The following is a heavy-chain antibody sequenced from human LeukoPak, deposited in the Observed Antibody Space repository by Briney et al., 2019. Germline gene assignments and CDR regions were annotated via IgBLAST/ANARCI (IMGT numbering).Heavy chain of an antibody. D-gene: IGHD2-2*01. CDR2: ISGNGGST. CDR1: GFTFSSYA. V-gene: IGHV3-23*01. J-gene: IGHJ4*02. Sequence: GGSLRLSCAASGFTFSSYAMSWVRQAPGKGLEWVSAISGNGGSTYYADSVKGRFTISRDNSKNTLYLQMNSLRAEDTAVYYCAKVPHVVVVPAAPYFDYWGQGTLVTVSS. CDR3: AKVPHVVVVPAAPYFDY.